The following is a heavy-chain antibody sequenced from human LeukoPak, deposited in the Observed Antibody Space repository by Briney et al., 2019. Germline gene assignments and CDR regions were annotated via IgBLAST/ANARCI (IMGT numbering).Heavy chain of an antibody. CDR3: ARDNGYFSVDY. CDR1: GFTVSSYW. V-gene: IGHV3-7*01. Sequence: SGGSLRLSCAASGFTVSSYWMTWARQAPGKGLEWVANIKQDESEKYYGDSVRGRFTISRDNAQNSLYLQMNSLRAEDTAVYYCARDNGYFSVDYWGQGTLVTVSS. D-gene: IGHD3-22*01. J-gene: IGHJ4*02. CDR2: IKQDESEK.